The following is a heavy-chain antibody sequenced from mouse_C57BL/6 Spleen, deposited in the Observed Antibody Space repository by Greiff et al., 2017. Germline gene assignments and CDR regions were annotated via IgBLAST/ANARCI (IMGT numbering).Heavy chain of an antibody. V-gene: IGHV7-3*01. CDR3: ARYRRDAMDY. CDR2: IRNKANGYTT. CDR1: GFTFTDYY. J-gene: IGHJ4*01. Sequence: EVMLVESGGGLVQPGGYLSLSCAASGFTFTDYYMSWIRKPPGKALEWLGFIRNKANGYTTEYSAAVKGRFTISRDNSQSILYLQMNALRAEDSATYYCARYRRDAMDYWGQGTSVTVSS.